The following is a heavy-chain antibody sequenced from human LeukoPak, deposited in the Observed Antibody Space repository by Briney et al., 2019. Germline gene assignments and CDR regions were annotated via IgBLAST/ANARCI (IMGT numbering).Heavy chain of an antibody. CDR2: ISSSSSYI. Sequence: PGGSLRLSCAASGFTFSSYSMNWVRQAPGKGLEWVSSISSSSSYIYYADSVKGRFTISRDSAKNSLYLQMDSLRAEDTAIYYCARLDTSAYYYFDYWGQGTLVTVSS. CDR3: ARLDTSAYYYFDY. J-gene: IGHJ4*02. V-gene: IGHV3-21*01. D-gene: IGHD3-22*01. CDR1: GFTFSSYS.